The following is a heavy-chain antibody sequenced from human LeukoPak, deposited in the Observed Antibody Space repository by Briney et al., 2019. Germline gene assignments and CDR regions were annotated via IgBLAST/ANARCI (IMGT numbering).Heavy chain of an antibody. J-gene: IGHJ3*02. CDR2: ISWNSGSI. CDR1: GFTFDDYA. V-gene: IGHV3-9*01. Sequence: GRSLRLSCAASGFTFDDYAMHWVRQAPGKGLEWVSGISWNSGSIGYADSVKGRFTISRDNAKNSLYLQMNSLRAEDTALYYCAKDMEQWLAHAFDIWGQGTMVTVSS. D-gene: IGHD6-19*01. CDR3: AKDMEQWLAHAFDI.